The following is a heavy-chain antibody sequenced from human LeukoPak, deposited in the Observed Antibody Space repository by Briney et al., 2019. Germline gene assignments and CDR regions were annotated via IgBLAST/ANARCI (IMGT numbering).Heavy chain of an antibody. CDR1: GGSISSGGYY. D-gene: IGHD2-2*01. Sequence: SQTLSLTCTVSGGSISSGGYYWSWIRQHPGKGLEWIGYIYYSGSTYYNPSLKSRVTISVDTSKNQFSLKLSSMTAADTAVYYCARSRLGYCSSTSCFREGYYYYMDVWGKGTTVTVSS. CDR2: IYYSGST. V-gene: IGHV4-31*03. CDR3: ARSRLGYCSSTSCFREGYYYYMDV. J-gene: IGHJ6*03.